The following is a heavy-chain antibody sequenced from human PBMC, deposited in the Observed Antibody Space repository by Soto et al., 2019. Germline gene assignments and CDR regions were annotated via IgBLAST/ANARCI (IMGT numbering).Heavy chain of an antibody. CDR3: ARDNGDLGGAFDY. J-gene: IGHJ4*02. CDR1: GFTFSSYS. V-gene: IGHV3-48*01. D-gene: IGHD4-17*01. Sequence: EVQLVESGGGLVQPGGSLRLSCAASGFTFSSYSMNWVRQAPGKGLEWVSYISSSSSTIYYADSVKGRFTISRDNAKNSLYLQMNSLRAEDTAVYYCARDNGDLGGAFDYWGQGTLVTVSS. CDR2: ISSSSSTI.